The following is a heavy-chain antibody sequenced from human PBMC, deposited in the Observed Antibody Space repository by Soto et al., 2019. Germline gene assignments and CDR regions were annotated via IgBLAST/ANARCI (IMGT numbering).Heavy chain of an antibody. CDR1: GYSFSIFC. D-gene: IGHD5-18*01. CDR3: GRVRVDKAEGWFDP. V-gene: IGHV5-10-1*01. J-gene: IGHJ5*02. Sequence: GESLKISCKVSGYSFSIFCITWVLQMPGKGLEWMGRIDPSDSYANYSPSFQGHVAFSADKSINTAYLQWSSLKASDTAMYYCGRVRVDKAEGWFDPWGQGTLVTVSS. CDR2: IDPSDSYA.